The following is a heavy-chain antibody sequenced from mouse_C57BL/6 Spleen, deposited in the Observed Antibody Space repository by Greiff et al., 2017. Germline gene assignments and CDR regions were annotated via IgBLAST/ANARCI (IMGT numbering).Heavy chain of an antibody. Sequence: QVQLQQSGAELVKPGASVKISCKASGYAFSSYWMNWVKQRPGKGLEWIGQIYPGDGDTNYNGKFKGKATLTADKSSSTAYMQLSSLTSEDSAVYFCARSPYYDNVYAMDYWGQGTSVTVSS. CDR2: IYPGDGDT. CDR1: GYAFSSYW. D-gene: IGHD2-10*01. CDR3: ARSPYYDNVYAMDY. J-gene: IGHJ4*01. V-gene: IGHV1-80*01.